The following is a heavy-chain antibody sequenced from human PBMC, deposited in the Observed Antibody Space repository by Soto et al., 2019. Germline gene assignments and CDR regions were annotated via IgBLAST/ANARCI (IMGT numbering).Heavy chain of an antibody. CDR3: ARQGFGAIHGIVDA. CDR2: VHHSWGS. J-gene: IGHJ6*02. D-gene: IGHD3-10*01. V-gene: IGHV4-59*08. CDR1: GCSISSYY. Sequence: SETLSLTCTVPGCSISSYYWRWFRQPPGKGMEWIGYVHHSWGSTYNPSLQSRVAISLDTSKSQFSLKLTSVTATDTAVYYCARQGFGAIHGIVDAWGQGTTVT.